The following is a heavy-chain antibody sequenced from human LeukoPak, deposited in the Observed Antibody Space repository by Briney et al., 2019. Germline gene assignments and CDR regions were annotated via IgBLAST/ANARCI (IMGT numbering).Heavy chain of an antibody. CDR1: GYTFTSYG. J-gene: IGHJ6*02. Sequence: ASVKVSCKASGYTFTSYGISWVRQAPGQGLEWMGWISAYNGNTNYAQKFQGRVTMTRNTSISTAYMELSSLRSEDTAVYYCARGLAAPYYYYYGMDVWGQGTTVTVSS. D-gene: IGHD6-13*01. CDR2: ISAYNGNT. CDR3: ARGLAAPYYYYYGMDV. V-gene: IGHV1-18*01.